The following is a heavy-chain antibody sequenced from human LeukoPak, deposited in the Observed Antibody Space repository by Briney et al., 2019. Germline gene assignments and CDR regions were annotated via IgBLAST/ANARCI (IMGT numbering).Heavy chain of an antibody. CDR1: GGSISSYY. CDR2: IYYSGST. V-gene: IGHV4-59*08. D-gene: IGHD3-9*01. Sequence: TSETLSLTCTVSGGSISSYYWSWIRQPPGKGLEWIGYIYYSGSTNYNPSLKSRVTISVDTSKNQFSLKLSSVTAADTAVYYCARLGDILTGHSFFDYWGQGTLVTVSS. J-gene: IGHJ4*02. CDR3: ARLGDILTGHSFFDY.